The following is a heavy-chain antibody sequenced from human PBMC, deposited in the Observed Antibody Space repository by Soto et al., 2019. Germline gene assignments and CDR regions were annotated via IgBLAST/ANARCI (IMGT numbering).Heavy chain of an antibody. Sequence: PSETLSLTCTVSVGSISRYYWSWSRQPPGKGLEWIGYIYYSGSTNYNPSLKSRVTISVDTSKNQFSLKLSSVTAADTAVYYCARVRRGIAARRAFDIWGQGTMVTVS. J-gene: IGHJ3*02. V-gene: IGHV4-59*01. CDR1: VGSISRYY. D-gene: IGHD6-6*01. CDR3: ARVRRGIAARRAFDI. CDR2: IYYSGST.